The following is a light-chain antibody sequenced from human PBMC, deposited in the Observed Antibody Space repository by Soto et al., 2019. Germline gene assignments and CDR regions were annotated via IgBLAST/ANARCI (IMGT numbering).Light chain of an antibody. J-gene: IGKJ1*01. CDR3: LQYYSYPWT. Sequence: AIQMTQTPSSLSASVGVRVTITCRASQGIRHDLGWYQEKPGKAPKLLIYGASRLQSGIPSRFSGSGSGTDFSLTISSLQPEDSATYYCLQYYSYPWTLGQGTKVDIK. V-gene: IGKV1-6*01. CDR2: GAS. CDR1: QGIRHD.